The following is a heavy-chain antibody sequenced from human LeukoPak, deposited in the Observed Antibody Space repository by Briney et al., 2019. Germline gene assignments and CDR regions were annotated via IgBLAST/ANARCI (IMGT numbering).Heavy chain of an antibody. Sequence: PSETLSLTCTVAGGSISSGSYYWSWIRQPAGKGLEWIGRIYTSESTNYNPSLKSRVTISVDTSKNQFSLKLSSVTAADTAVYYCARVRIAAANPPFDYWGQGTLVTVSS. D-gene: IGHD6-13*01. CDR1: GGSISSGSYY. V-gene: IGHV4-61*02. CDR2: IYTSEST. CDR3: ARVRIAAANPPFDY. J-gene: IGHJ4*02.